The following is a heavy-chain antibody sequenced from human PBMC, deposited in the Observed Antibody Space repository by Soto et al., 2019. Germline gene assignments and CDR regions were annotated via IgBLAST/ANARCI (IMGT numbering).Heavy chain of an antibody. D-gene: IGHD6-13*01. CDR2: LYSGGRN. CDR1: GGSISSFY. V-gene: IGHV4-4*07. Sequence: PSETLSRPYTLSGGSISSFYCSWIRQPAVKGLKRLGRLYSGGRNNSNPSLKSRVSRSVDTSKNQFYLRLSSVPAADTAMYCCARGSSRWEYWGKGTLVTVSS. J-gene: IGHJ4*02. CDR3: ARGSSRWEY.